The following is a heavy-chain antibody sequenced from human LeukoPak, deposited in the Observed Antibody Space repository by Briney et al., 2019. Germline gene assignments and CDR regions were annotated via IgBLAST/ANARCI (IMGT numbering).Heavy chain of an antibody. CDR1: GFTFSSYA. CDR2: ISSDGSNK. Sequence: GGSLRLSCAASGFTFSSYAMHWVRQAPGKGLEWVAVISSDGSNKYYADSVKGRFTISRDNSKNTLYLQMNSLRAEDTAVYYCAKGVGKVVRVAFDIWGQGTMVTVSS. D-gene: IGHD3-22*01. V-gene: IGHV3-30*18. CDR3: AKGVGKVVRVAFDI. J-gene: IGHJ3*02.